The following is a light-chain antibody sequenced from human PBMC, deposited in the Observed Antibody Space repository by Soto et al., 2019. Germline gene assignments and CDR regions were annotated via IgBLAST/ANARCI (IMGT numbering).Light chain of an antibody. CDR3: MQVLQTPLT. J-gene: IGKJ4*01. CDR2: LGS. V-gene: IGKV2-28*01. CDR1: QSLLHSNGYNS. Sequence: DIVMTQSPLSLPVTPGEPASISCRSSQSLLHSNGYNSLDWYVQKPGQSPQLLIYLGSNRASGVPDRFSGSGSGTDFTLKISRVEAEDVGVYYCMQVLQTPLTFGGGTKVDIK.